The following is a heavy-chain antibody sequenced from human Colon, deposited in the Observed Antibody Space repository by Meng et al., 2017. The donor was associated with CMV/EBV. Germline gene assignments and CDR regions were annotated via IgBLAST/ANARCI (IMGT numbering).Heavy chain of an antibody. Sequence: QVQLGQSGTEVKRPGASVQVSCKTSGYTFTANHLHWVRQAPGQGLEWMGWIYPQDGGTYFAQKFQDRVTLTRDTSITTAYMELSGLTSDDTAIYYCVRESWYFDFWGEGTLVTVSS. CDR1: GYTFTANH. V-gene: IGHV1-2*02. D-gene: IGHD6-13*01. CDR2: IYPQDGGT. J-gene: IGHJ4*02. CDR3: VRESWYFDF.